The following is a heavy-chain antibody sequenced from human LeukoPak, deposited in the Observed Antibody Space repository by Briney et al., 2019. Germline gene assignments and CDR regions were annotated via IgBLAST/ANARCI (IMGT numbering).Heavy chain of an antibody. D-gene: IGHD3-3*01. J-gene: IGHJ5*02. Sequence: GASVKVSCTASGGTFSSYAISWVRQAPGQGLEGMGGILPFLGTATYAQQLQGRVAITTDESTRRAYTELSRLRCEETAGHYCAGGVSTYYDFWSGYSLFDPWGQGTLVTVP. CDR1: GGTFSSYA. CDR2: ILPFLGTA. V-gene: IGHV1-69*05. CDR3: AGGVSTYYDFWSGYSLFDP.